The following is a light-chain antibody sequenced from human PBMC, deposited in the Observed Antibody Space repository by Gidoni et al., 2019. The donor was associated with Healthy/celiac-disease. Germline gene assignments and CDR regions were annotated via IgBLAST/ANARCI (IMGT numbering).Light chain of an antibody. J-gene: IGKJ1*01. Sequence: DIQMTQSPSSRPASVGDRVTITCRASQSISSYLNWYQQKPGKAPKLLIYAASSLQSGVPSRFSGSGSGTDFTLTISSLQPEDFATYYCQQSYSTLRTFGQGTKVEIK. CDR2: AAS. CDR1: QSISSY. V-gene: IGKV1-39*01. CDR3: QQSYSTLRT.